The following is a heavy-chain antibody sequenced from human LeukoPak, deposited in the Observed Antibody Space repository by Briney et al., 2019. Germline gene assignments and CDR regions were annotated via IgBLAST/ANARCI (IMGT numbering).Heavy chain of an antibody. CDR3: ARVQIVGPTPAEFFHH. D-gene: IGHD1-26*01. V-gene: IGHV3-30-3*01. J-gene: IGHJ1*01. CDR2: ISYDGSNK. CDR1: GFTFSSYA. Sequence: GGSLRLSCAASGFTFSSYAMHWVRQAPGKGLEWVAVISYDGSNKYYADSGKGRFTISRDNSKNTLYLQMNSLRAEDTAVYYCARVQIVGPTPAEFFHHWGQGTLVTVSS.